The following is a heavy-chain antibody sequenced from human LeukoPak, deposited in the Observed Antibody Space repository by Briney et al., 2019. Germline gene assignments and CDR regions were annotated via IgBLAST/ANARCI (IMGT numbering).Heavy chain of an antibody. V-gene: IGHV3-9*01. CDR3: AKGPTDKSVAPAENYCEH. CDR1: GFTFGDYA. Sequence: PGRSLRLSCAASGFTFGDYAMHWVRQAPGKGLEWVSGITWNSGIMGYADSVKGRFAISRDNAKSSLYLQMNSLRTEDTAFYYCAKGPTDKSVAPAENYCEHWGQGTLVTVSS. CDR2: ITWNSGIM. D-gene: IGHD3-9*01. J-gene: IGHJ4*02.